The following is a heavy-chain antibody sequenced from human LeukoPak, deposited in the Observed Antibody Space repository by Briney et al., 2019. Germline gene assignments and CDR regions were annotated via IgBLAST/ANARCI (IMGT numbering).Heavy chain of an antibody. D-gene: IGHD6-13*01. CDR3: ATEHGERSIWFTRFDY. Sequence: GGSLRLSCAASGFTFSSYGMHWVRQAPGKGLEWVAIIWYDGSNKYYADSVKGRFTVSKDNSKNMLHLQMSSLRAGDTAVYYCATEHGERSIWFTRFDYWGRGTLVTVSS. J-gene: IGHJ4*02. CDR2: IWYDGSNK. CDR1: GFTFSSYG. V-gene: IGHV3-33*01.